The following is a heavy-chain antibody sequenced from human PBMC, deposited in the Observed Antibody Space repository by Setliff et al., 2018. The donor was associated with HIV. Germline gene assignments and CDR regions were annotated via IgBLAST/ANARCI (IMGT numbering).Heavy chain of an antibody. CDR3: ATLPAAIVSSTYYFDY. V-gene: IGHV3-23*01. J-gene: IGHJ4*02. CDR1: GFTFSSYA. D-gene: IGHD6-13*01. CDR2: ISGSGGST. Sequence: PGGSLRLSCAASGFTFSSYAMSWVRQAPGKGLEWVSAISGSGGSTYYADSVKGRFTISRDNTKNSLYLQMNSLRAEDTAVYYCATLPAAIVSSTYYFDYWGQGTLVTV.